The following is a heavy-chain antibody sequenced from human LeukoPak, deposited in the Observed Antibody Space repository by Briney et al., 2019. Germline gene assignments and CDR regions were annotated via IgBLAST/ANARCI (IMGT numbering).Heavy chain of an antibody. Sequence: ESLTLSCKGSGYTFTSYWIGWVRQMPGKGLEWMGIIYPGDSDTIYSPSFQGQVTISTDKSISTAYLQWSSVKASDTAMYYCARQMLYYDSSGVGMDVWGQGTTVTVSS. J-gene: IGHJ6*02. V-gene: IGHV5-51*01. CDR2: IYPGDSDT. D-gene: IGHD3-22*01. CDR1: GYTFTSYW. CDR3: ARQMLYYDSSGVGMDV.